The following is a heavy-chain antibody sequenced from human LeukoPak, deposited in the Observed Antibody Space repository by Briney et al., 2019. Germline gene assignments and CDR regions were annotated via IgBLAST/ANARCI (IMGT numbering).Heavy chain of an antibody. J-gene: IGHJ6*02. Sequence: GGSLRLSCAASGFTFSSYAMSWVRQAPGKGLEWVSAISGSGGSTYYADSVKGRFTIPRDNSKNTLYLQMNSLRAEDTAVYYCAKDFPRFSAYDSSGYEYYYYYGMDVWGQGTTVTVSS. D-gene: IGHD3-22*01. V-gene: IGHV3-23*01. CDR1: GFTFSSYA. CDR2: ISGSGGST. CDR3: AKDFPRFSAYDSSGYEYYYYYGMDV.